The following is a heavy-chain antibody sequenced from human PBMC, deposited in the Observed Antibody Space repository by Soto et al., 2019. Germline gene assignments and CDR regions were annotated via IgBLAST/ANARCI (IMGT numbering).Heavy chain of an antibody. V-gene: IGHV1-2*02. D-gene: IGHD3-3*01. Sequence: ASVKVSCEASGYTFTGYYMHWVRQAPGQGLEWMGWINPNSGGTNYAQKFQGRVTMTRDTSISTAYMEMSRLRSDDTAVYYCARDRLSYDFWSGYYGNWFDPWGQGTLVTVSS. CDR3: ARDRLSYDFWSGYYGNWFDP. J-gene: IGHJ5*02. CDR2: INPNSGGT. CDR1: GYTFTGYY.